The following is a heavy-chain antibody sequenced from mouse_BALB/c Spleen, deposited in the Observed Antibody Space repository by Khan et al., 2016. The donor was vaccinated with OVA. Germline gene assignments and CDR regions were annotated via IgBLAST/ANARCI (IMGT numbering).Heavy chain of an antibody. CDR3: ATIITTGAWFPY. CDR1: GYSITSGYS. V-gene: IGHV3-1*02. D-gene: IGHD1-1*01. J-gene: IGHJ3*01. CDR2: IHDSGST. Sequence: EVKLLESGPDLVKPSQSLSLTCTVTGYSITSGYSWHWIRQFPGNKLEWMVYIHDSGSTNYNPSLKSRITIMRDTSKNQFFMQLNSVTTEVTTTYSCATIITTGAWFPYWHHGSLVPVSA.